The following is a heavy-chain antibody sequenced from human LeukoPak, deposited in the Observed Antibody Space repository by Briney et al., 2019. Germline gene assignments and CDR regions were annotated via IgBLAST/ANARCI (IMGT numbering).Heavy chain of an antibody. CDR2: ISTYNGNT. D-gene: IGHD2-15*01. CDR3: ARGGVEAPKIEH. CDR1: GYTFTCYG. Sequence: GASVKLSFKASGYTFTCYGISMVRDAPGQGLEWMGCISTYNGNTNNAQKLQGRVTLTMDTSTSTAYMELRGLRTDDTVAFCGARGGVEAPKIEHLGDRTPVTVSS. J-gene: IGHJ1*01. V-gene: IGHV1-18*01.